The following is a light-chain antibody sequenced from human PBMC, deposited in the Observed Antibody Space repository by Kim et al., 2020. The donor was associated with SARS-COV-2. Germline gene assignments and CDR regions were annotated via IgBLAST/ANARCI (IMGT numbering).Light chain of an antibody. CDR1: HSFDTTP. CDR3: QQYDISPPYS. V-gene: IGKV3-20*01. J-gene: IGKJ2*01. CDR2: VSS. Sequence: TPTCLACHSFDTTPCSSYQHKPAPASILLISVSSTIAADIPYRFSGSGYGTDFSLTITRLEPDDFAVYFCQQYDISPPYSFGQGTKLEI.